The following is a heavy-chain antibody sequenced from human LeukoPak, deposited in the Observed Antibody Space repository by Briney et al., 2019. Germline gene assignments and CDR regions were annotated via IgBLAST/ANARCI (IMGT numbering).Heavy chain of an antibody. CDR2: ISSSGSTI. CDR1: GFTFSSYS. J-gene: IGHJ3*02. V-gene: IGHV3-48*01. Sequence: PGGSLRLSCAASGFTFSSYSMNWVRQAPGKGLEWVSYISSSGSTIYYADSVKGRFTISRDNAKNSLYLQMNSLRAEDTAVYYCARDGSGSYFPDAFDIWGQGTMVTVSS. CDR3: ARDGSGSYFPDAFDI. D-gene: IGHD3-10*01.